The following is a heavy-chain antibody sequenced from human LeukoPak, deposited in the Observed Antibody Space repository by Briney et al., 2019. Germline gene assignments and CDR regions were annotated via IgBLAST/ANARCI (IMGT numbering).Heavy chain of an antibody. CDR3: ARASRYYYGSGSYYYFDQ. J-gene: IGHJ4*02. CDR1: GFMFSDYY. D-gene: IGHD3-10*01. V-gene: IGHV3-11*01. CDR2: ITSSGDTI. Sequence: AGYLRLSCAASGFMFSDYYMSWIRQAPGKGLEWVSYITSSGDTIYYADSVKGRFTISRANAKNSLYLQMNSLRADDTAVYYCARASRYYYGSGSYYYFDQWGQGTLVTVSS.